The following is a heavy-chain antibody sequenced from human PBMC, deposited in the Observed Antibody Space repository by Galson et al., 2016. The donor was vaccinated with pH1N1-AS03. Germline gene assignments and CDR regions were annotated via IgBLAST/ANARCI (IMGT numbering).Heavy chain of an antibody. D-gene: IGHD2-15*01. J-gene: IGHJ4*02. CDR3: VAGQGWQFDY. V-gene: IGHV4-59*01. CDR2: IHHSGTT. CDR1: GGSISDYY. Sequence: ETLSLTCAVSGGSISDYYLSWIRQPPGKGLEWIGHIHHSGTTNYNPSLKSRVTISVDTSKKQFSLKMTSVTAADTAVYFCVAGQGWQFDYWGQGTLVTASS.